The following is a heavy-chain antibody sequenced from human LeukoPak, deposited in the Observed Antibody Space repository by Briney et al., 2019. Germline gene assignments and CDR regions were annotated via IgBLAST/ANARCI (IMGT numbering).Heavy chain of an antibody. CDR2: ISYDGSNK. CDR3: AREELAPQSRYFDY. J-gene: IGHJ4*02. CDR1: GFTFSSYA. D-gene: IGHD5-24*01. V-gene: IGHV3-30-3*01. Sequence: PGRSLRLSCAASGFTFSSYAMHWVRQAPGKGLEWVAVISYDGSNKYYADSAKGRFTISRDNSKNTLYLQMNSLRAEDTAVYYCAREELAPQSRYFDYWGQGTLVTVSS.